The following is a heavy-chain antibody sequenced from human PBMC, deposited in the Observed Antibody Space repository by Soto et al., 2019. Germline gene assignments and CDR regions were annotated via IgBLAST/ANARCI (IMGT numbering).Heavy chain of an antibody. D-gene: IGHD2-8*02. CDR3: AKVAKSVLVIEYYDS. Sequence: LRLSCGTSGFTFGNYGMGWVRQAPGKGLYWVSGISSTGRRTYYADSVKGRFTISRYNSKNTLYLQMDILRADDTAVYYCAKVAKSVLVIEYYDSWGQGSLVTLSS. CDR2: ISSTGRRT. V-gene: IGHV3-23*01. J-gene: IGHJ4*02. CDR1: GFTFGNYG.